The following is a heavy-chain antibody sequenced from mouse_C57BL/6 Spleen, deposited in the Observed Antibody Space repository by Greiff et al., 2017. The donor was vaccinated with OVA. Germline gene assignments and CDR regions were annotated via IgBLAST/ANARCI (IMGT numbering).Heavy chain of an antibody. CDR1: GYTFTDYE. CDR3: TRDCYGFLDY. CDR2: IDPETGGT. D-gene: IGHD1-1*01. Sequence: VQLQQSGAELVRPGASVTLSCKASGYTFTDYEMHWVKQTPVHGLEWIGAIDPETGGTAYNQKFKGKAILTADKSSSTAYMELRSLTSEDSAVYYCTRDCYGFLDYWGQGTTLTVSS. V-gene: IGHV1-15*01. J-gene: IGHJ2*01.